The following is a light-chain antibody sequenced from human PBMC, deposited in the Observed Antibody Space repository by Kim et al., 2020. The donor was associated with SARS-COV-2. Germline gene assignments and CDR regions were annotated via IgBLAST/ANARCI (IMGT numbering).Light chain of an antibody. V-gene: IGKV1-5*03. CDR1: QSISNW. J-gene: IGKJ2*03. CDR2: KAS. Sequence: DIQMTQSPSTRSASVGDRVTITCRASQSISNWLAWYQQKPGKAPKFLLYKASTLESGVPSRFSGSGSGTEFTLTINSLQPDDFATYYCQQYNSYSYSFGQGTKLDI. CDR3: QQYNSYSYS.